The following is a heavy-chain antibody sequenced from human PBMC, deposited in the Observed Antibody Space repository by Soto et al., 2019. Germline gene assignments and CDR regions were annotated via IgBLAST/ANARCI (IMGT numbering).Heavy chain of an antibody. J-gene: IGHJ6*02. Sequence: GGSLRLSCAASGFTFKNYWMHWVRQAPGKGLVWVSRVNSDGDTTYYADSVKGRFTISRDNAKNTLHLQMNGLGAEDTAVYYCASNYAYAEGYYFYGIDVWGQGTTVTVSS. D-gene: IGHD3-16*01. CDR2: VNSDGDTT. CDR1: GFTFKNYW. V-gene: IGHV3-74*01. CDR3: ASNYAYAEGYYFYGIDV.